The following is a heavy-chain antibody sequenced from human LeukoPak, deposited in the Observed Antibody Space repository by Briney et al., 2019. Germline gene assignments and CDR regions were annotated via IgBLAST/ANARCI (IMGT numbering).Heavy chain of an antibody. Sequence: PSGTLSLTCTVSGGSISSGDYYWSWIRQPPGKGLEWIGYIYYSGSTYYNPSLKSRVTISVDTSKNQFSLKLSSVTAADTAVYYCARGRDPEGTAMVTDGAFDIWGRGTMVTVSS. V-gene: IGHV4-30-4*08. J-gene: IGHJ3*02. CDR1: GGSISSGDYY. CDR3: ARGRDPEGTAMVTDGAFDI. D-gene: IGHD5-18*01. CDR2: IYYSGST.